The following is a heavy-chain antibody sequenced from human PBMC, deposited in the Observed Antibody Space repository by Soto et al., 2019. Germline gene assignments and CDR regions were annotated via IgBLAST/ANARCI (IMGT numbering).Heavy chain of an antibody. D-gene: IGHD2-8*02. J-gene: IGHJ3*02. V-gene: IGHV3-23*01. Sequence: PGGSLRLSCAASGFICSSYDMSWVRQAPGKGLEWVSTILVGGSTHYEDSVKGRFTISRDTSKNTVYLQMNSLTAGDTAVYYCAKATATGGGAFEICGQGTMVTVPS. CDR1: GFICSSYD. CDR3: AKATATGGGAFEI. CDR2: ILVGGST.